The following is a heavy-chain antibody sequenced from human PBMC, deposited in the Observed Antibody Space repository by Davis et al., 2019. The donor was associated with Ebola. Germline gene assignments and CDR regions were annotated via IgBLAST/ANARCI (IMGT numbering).Heavy chain of an antibody. CDR2: ISSNGGST. J-gene: IGHJ4*02. Sequence: GESLKISCSASGFTFSSYAMHWVLPSPCPCIASSAAISSNGGSTYYADSVKGRFTISRDNSKNTLYLQMSSLRAEDTAVYYCVKGVTMVRGPLDYWGQGTLVTVSS. V-gene: IGHV3-64D*08. CDR1: GFTFSSYA. CDR3: VKGVTMVRGPLDY. D-gene: IGHD3-10*01.